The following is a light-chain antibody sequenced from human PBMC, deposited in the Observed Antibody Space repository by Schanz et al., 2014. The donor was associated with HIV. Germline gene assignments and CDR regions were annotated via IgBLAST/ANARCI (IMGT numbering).Light chain of an antibody. CDR3: QQGDYFPLT. Sequence: IQLTQSPSSLSAFVGDRVTITCRASQGISSYLAWYQQKPGKAPKVLIYAASTLQSGVPSRFSGSGSGTDFTLTISSLQPEDSATYYCQQGDYFPLTFGGWTKVEIK. CDR1: QGISSY. V-gene: IGKV1-9*01. J-gene: IGKJ4*01. CDR2: AAS.